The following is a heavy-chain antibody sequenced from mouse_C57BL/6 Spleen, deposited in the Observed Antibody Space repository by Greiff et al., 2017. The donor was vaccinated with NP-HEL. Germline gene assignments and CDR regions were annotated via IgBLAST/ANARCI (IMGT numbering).Heavy chain of an antibody. D-gene: IGHD1-1*01. Sequence: EVQGVESGAELVRPGASVKLSCTASGFNIKDDYMHWVKQRPEQGLEWIGWIDPENGDTEYASKFQGKATITADTSSNTAYLQLSSLTSEDTAVYYCTTGRVVLRNAMDYWGQGTSVTVSS. J-gene: IGHJ4*01. CDR1: GFNIKDDY. CDR2: IDPENGDT. CDR3: TTGRVVLRNAMDY. V-gene: IGHV14-4*01.